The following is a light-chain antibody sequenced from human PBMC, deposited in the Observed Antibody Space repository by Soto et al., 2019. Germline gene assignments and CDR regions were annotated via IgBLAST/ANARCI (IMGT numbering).Light chain of an antibody. CDR2: DAS. CDR1: QSVGSY. Sequence: EIVLIHSPATLSLSPCERATLSSSAGQSVGSYLAWYQHKPGQAPRLLISDASNMDTGIPARFSGSGSETDFTLTISSLEPEDSAVYYCQQRSNWPSLTFGGGTKVDIK. CDR3: QQRSNWPSLT. J-gene: IGKJ4*01. V-gene: IGKV3-11*01.